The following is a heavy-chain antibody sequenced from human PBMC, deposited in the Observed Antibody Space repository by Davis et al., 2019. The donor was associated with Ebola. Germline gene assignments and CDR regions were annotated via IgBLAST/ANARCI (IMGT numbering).Heavy chain of an antibody. Sequence: PSETLSLTCTVSGESISSYYWSWIRQPPEKGLEWLGYIYYSGSTDYSPSLKSRVTISADTSKKQFSLNLSSVTAADTAVYFCSRFGEGAYWGQGTLVTVSS. V-gene: IGHV4-59*01. J-gene: IGHJ4*02. CDR2: IYYSGST. D-gene: IGHD2-21*01. CDR3: SRFGEGAY. CDR1: GESISSYY.